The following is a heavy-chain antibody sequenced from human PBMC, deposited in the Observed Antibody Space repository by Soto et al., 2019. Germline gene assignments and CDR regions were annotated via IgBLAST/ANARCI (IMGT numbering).Heavy chain of an antibody. Sequence: QVQLQESGPGLVKPSETLSLTCTVSGGSISSYYWSWIRQPAGKGLEWIGRIYTSGSTNYNPSLTSRVTMSVDTSKNQFSLKLSSVTAADTAVYYCARDLGGYCSGGSCYRGDAFDIWGQGTMVTVSS. D-gene: IGHD2-15*01. J-gene: IGHJ3*02. CDR1: GGSISSYY. V-gene: IGHV4-4*07. CDR3: ARDLGGYCSGGSCYRGDAFDI. CDR2: IYTSGST.